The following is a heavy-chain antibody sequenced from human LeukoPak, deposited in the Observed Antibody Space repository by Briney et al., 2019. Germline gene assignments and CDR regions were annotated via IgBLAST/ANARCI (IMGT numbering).Heavy chain of an antibody. CDR2: IRSKAYGGTT. CDR3: TRGLPYSGSCRFDY. Sequence: GGSLRLSCTASGFTFGDYAMSWVRQAPGKGLEWVGFIRSKAYGGTTEYAASVKGRFTISRDDSKSIAYLQMNSLKTEDTAVYYCTRGLPYSGSCRFDYWGQGTLVTVSS. J-gene: IGHJ4*02. CDR1: GFTFGDYA. V-gene: IGHV3-49*04. D-gene: IGHD1-26*01.